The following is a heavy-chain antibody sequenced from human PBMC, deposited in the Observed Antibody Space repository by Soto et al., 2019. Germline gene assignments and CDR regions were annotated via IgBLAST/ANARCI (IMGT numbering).Heavy chain of an antibody. CDR2: ISYDGSNK. Sequence: QVQLVESGGGVVQPGRSLRLSCAASGFTFSSYGMHWVRQAPGKGLEWVAVISYDGSNKYYADSVKGRFTISRDNSKNTLYLQMNSLRAEDTAVYYCAKIPLSDYGGNSAFYWGQGTLVTVSS. V-gene: IGHV3-30*18. J-gene: IGHJ4*02. CDR1: GFTFSSYG. CDR3: AKIPLSDYGGNSAFY. D-gene: IGHD4-17*01.